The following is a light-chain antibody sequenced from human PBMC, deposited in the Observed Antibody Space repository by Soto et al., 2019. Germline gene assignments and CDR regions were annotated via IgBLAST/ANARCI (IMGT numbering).Light chain of an antibody. J-gene: IGLJ3*02. CDR3: QSYDSGLSGSV. V-gene: IGLV1-40*01. CDR2: GNN. CDR1: DSNIGENFD. Sequence: QSVLTQPPSVSEAPGQRVTISCTGSDSNIGENFDIHWYQQLPGTAPKLLIYGNNNRPSGVPDRFSASRSGTSASLAITGLQAEDEADYYCQSYDSGLSGSVFGGGTKLTVL.